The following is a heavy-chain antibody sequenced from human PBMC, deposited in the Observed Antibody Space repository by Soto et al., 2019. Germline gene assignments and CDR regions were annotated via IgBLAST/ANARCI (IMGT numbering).Heavy chain of an antibody. Sequence: EVQLLESGGGLVQPGGSLRLSCAASGFTFSSYAMSWVRQAPGKGLEWVSAISGSGGSTYYAASVKGRFTISRDNSKNTLYLQMNSLRAEDTAVYYCAKVSNGVYFWSGNDWGQGTLVTVSS. CDR3: AKVSNGVYFWSGND. CDR2: ISGSGGST. CDR1: GFTFSSYA. D-gene: IGHD3-3*01. J-gene: IGHJ4*02. V-gene: IGHV3-23*01.